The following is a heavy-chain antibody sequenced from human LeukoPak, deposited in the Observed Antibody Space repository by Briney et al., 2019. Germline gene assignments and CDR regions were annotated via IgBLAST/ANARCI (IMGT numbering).Heavy chain of an antibody. CDR3: ARGQTELGTAYYYYMDV. D-gene: IGHD7-27*01. CDR2: IIHSGST. J-gene: IGHJ6*03. V-gene: IGHV4-34*01. CDR1: GVSFSSYS. Sequence: SDTLSLTCAVNGVSFSSYSWSWIRQSPGKGLERIADIIHSGSTNYNPSLKSRVTISLDTSRNQFSLKLTSVTAADTAVYYCARGQTELGTAYYYYMDVWGKGTTVTVSS.